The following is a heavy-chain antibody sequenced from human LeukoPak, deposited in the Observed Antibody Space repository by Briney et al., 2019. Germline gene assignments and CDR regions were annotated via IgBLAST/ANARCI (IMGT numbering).Heavy chain of an antibody. V-gene: IGHV4-39*06. CDR3: ARHGYDTSFYQAHFDY. CDR2: FYYSGST. J-gene: IGHJ4*02. Sequence: SETLSLTCTDSGDSISSSSYYWGWIRQPPGKGLEWIGSFYYSGSTYYNPSLKSRVTMSVDTSKNQFALRLSSVTAADTAVYYCARHGYDTSFYQAHFDYWGQGAQVTVSS. CDR1: GDSISSSSYY. D-gene: IGHD3-22*01.